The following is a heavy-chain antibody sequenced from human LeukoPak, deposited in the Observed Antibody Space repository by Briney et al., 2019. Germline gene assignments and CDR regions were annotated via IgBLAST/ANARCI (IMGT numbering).Heavy chain of an antibody. V-gene: IGHV4-34*01. CDR2: INHSGST. Sequence: SETLSLTCAVYGGSFSGYYWSWIRQPPGKGLEWIGEINHSGSTNYNPSLKSRVTISVDTSKNQFSLKLSSVTAADMAVYYCARGGEGYYYDSSGYYTASPSYYFDYWGQGTLVTVSS. CDR1: GGSFSGYY. D-gene: IGHD3-22*01. J-gene: IGHJ4*02. CDR3: ARGGEGYYYDSSGYYTASPSYYFDY.